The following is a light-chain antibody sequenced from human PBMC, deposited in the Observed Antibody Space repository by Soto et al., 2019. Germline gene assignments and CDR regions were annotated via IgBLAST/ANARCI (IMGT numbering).Light chain of an antibody. Sequence: IVLTQSPGTLSLSPGESASLSCRDSQSVTNYLAWYQQKPGQAPRLLIYDTFTRAAGIPDRFSVSGSGTDFTLIISRLEPEDFALYYCQQYAGSPYTFGQGTKLEIK. CDR1: QSVTNY. CDR2: DTF. CDR3: QQYAGSPYT. J-gene: IGKJ2*01. V-gene: IGKV3-20*01.